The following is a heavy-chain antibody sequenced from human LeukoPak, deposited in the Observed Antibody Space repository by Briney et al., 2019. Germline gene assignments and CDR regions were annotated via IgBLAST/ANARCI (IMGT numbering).Heavy chain of an antibody. CDR2: IIPILGIA. CDR1: GGTFSSYA. CDR3: ARGRTDILTDYYVDY. V-gene: IGHV1-69*04. J-gene: IGHJ4*02. Sequence: ASVKVSCKASGGTFSSYAISWVRQAPGQGLEWMGRIIPILGIANYAQKFQGRVTITADKSTSTAYMELSSLRSDDTAVYYCARGRTDILTDYYVDYWGQGTLVTVSS. D-gene: IGHD3-9*01.